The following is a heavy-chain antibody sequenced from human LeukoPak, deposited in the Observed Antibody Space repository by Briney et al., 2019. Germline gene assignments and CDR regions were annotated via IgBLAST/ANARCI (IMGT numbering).Heavy chain of an antibody. V-gene: IGHV3-30*04. CDR1: GFTFSSYA. Sequence: GGSLRLSCAASGFTFSSYAMHWVRRAPGKGLEWVAVISYDGSNKYYADSVKGRFTISRDNSKNTLYLQMNSLRAEDTAVYYCTSRIQLWLVWGQGTLVTVSS. CDR2: ISYDGSNK. J-gene: IGHJ4*02. CDR3: TSRIQLWLV. D-gene: IGHD5-18*01.